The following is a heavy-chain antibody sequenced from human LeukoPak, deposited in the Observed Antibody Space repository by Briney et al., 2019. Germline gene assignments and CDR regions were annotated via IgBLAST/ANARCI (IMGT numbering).Heavy chain of an antibody. J-gene: IGHJ6*02. V-gene: IGHV3-21*01. CDR3: ATGGYSSSYGMDV. CDR2: ISTSSSYI. D-gene: IGHD6-6*01. CDR1: GFTFSDFA. Sequence: GGSLRLSCAASGFTFSDFATNWVRQAPGKGLEWVSSISTSSSYIYYADSVKGRFTISRDNAKNSLYLQMNSLRAEDTAVYYCATGGYSSSYGMDVWGQGTTVTVSS.